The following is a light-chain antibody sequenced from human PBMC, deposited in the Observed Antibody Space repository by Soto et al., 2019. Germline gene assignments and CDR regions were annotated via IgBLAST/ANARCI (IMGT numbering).Light chain of an antibody. CDR1: QSISSW. CDR2: DAS. CDR3: QQTDRTPLT. Sequence: DIQMTQSPSTLSASVGDRVTITCRASQSISSWLAWYQQKPGKAPKLLIYDASSLESGVPSRFSGSGSGTDFTLVISSLQPEDFATYFCQQTDRTPLTFGGGTKVEIK. V-gene: IGKV1-5*01. J-gene: IGKJ4*01.